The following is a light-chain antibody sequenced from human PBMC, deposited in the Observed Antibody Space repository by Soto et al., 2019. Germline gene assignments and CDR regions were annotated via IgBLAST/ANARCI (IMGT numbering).Light chain of an antibody. CDR1: QPISTW. V-gene: IGKV1-5*01. J-gene: IGKJ1*01. CDR3: HQYNYYRPT. CDR2: DAS. Sequence: DIQVTPSPSPPSASVGDRGTITFRASQPISTWLAWYQEKPGKAPKLLIYDASSLEGGVPSRFSGSGSGTEFTLTISSLQPDDFATYYCHQYNYYRPTFGQGTKVDIK.